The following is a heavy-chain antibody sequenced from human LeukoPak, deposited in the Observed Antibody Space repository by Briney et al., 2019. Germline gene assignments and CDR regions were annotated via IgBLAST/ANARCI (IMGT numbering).Heavy chain of an antibody. D-gene: IGHD2-21*01. CDR3: ARGPSGFNSHNWFDP. CDR1: GGTFSSYA. V-gene: IGHV1-69*05. CDR2: IIPIFGTA. J-gene: IGHJ5*02. Sequence: SVKVSCKASGGTFSSYAISWVRQAPGQGLEWMGGIIPIFGTANYAQKFQGRVTITTDESTSTAYMELSSLRSEDTAVYYCARGPSGFNSHNWFDPWGQGTLVTVSS.